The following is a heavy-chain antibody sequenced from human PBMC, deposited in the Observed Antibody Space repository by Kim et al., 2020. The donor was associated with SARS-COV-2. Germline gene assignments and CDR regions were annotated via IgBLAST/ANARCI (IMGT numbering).Heavy chain of an antibody. CDR2: INHSGST. CDR1: GGSFSGYY. CDR3: ARGRFGVRYYDSSGPGAFDI. V-gene: IGHV4-34*01. D-gene: IGHD3-22*01. Sequence: SETLSLTCAVYGGSFSGYYWSWIRQPPGKGLEWIGEINHSGSTNYNPSLKSRVTISVDTSKNQFSLKLSSVTAADTAVYYCARGRFGVRYYDSSGPGAFDIWGQGTMVTVSS. J-gene: IGHJ3*02.